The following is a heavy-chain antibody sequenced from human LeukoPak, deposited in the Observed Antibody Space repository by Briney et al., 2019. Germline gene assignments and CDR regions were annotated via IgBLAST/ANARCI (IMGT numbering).Heavy chain of an antibody. V-gene: IGHV4-4*02. J-gene: IGHJ6*02. Sequence: SETLSLTCSVSMGSISSSKWWSWVRQSPVKGLEGIGEIYLYGTTNYNPSFTSRVTMSVDRSRNQFSLKLTSVTAADTAVYYCARQKWEQQGRDYYFNGLDVWGPGTTVIVSS. CDR1: MGSISSSKW. D-gene: IGHD1/OR15-1a*01. CDR2: IYLYGTT. CDR3: ARQKWEQQGRDYYFNGLDV.